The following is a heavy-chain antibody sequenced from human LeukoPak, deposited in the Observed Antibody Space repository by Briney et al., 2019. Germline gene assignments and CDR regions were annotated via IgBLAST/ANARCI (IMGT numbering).Heavy chain of an antibody. CDR1: GGSISTYY. CDR2: IYYTGTT. D-gene: IGHD3-22*01. V-gene: IGHV4-59*01. CDR3: ARGRGDSRGTSFDY. J-gene: IGHJ4*02. Sequence: SETLSLTCTVSGGSISTYYWSWIRQPPGEGLEWIAYIYYTGTTTYNPSLKSRVTISIDTSRNQFSLNLNSVTAADTAVYYCARGRGDSRGTSFDYWGQGTLVTVSS.